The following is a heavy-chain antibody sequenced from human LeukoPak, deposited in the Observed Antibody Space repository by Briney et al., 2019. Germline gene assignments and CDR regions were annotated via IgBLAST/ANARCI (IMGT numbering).Heavy chain of an antibody. J-gene: IGHJ4*02. CDR1: GFTFSTYT. Sequence: PGGSLRLSCAASGFTFSTYTMNWVRQAPGKGLEWVSSISSSSSYIYYADSVKGRFTISRDNAKNSLYLQMNSLRAEDTAVYYSARNGIMGAGYYDYWGQGTLVTVSS. V-gene: IGHV3-21*01. D-gene: IGHD1-26*01. CDR3: ARNGIMGAGYYDY. CDR2: ISSSSSYI.